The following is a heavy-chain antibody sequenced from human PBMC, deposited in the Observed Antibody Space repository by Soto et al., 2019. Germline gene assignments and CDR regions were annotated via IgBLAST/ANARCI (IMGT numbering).Heavy chain of an antibody. V-gene: IGHV1-3*04. CDR2: INIGDGNT. CDR3: ARGASSSWTSLDY. CDR1: GYSFINYA. D-gene: IGHD6-13*01. Sequence: ASVKVSCKASGYSFINYAIYWVRQAPGQRLEWMGRINIGDGNTKYSQRFQGRVTITRDTSASTAYMDLSSLTSDDTAVYYCARGASSSWTSLDYWGQGXLVTVYS. J-gene: IGHJ4*02.